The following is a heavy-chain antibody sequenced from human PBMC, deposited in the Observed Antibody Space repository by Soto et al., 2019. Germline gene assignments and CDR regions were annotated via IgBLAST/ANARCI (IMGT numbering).Heavy chain of an antibody. Sequence: QVQLVQSGAEVKKPGASVKVSCQTSGYNFSAYYFNWVRQAAGQGPEWMGWLNPRNGQTGYVQKFSGRVTMTRDTSIATVYLELRRLTSEDTAIYFCARETDTSMVDYWGQGTLVTVSS. D-gene: IGHD5-18*01. CDR2: LNPRNGQT. CDR3: ARETDTSMVDY. J-gene: IGHJ4*02. V-gene: IGHV1-8*01. CDR1: GYNFSAYY.